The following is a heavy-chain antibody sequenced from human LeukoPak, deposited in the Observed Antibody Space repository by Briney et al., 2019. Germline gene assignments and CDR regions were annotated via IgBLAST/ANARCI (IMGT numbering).Heavy chain of an antibody. V-gene: IGHV1-18*04. CDR3: ARDTDDEGFDY. J-gene: IGHJ4*02. CDR2: ISAYNGNT. D-gene: IGHD1-1*01. CDR1: GYTFTGYY. Sequence: ASVKVSCKASGYTFTGYYMHWVRQAPGQGLEWMGWISAYNGNTNYAQRLQGRVTMTTDTSTSTAYMELRSLRSDDTAMYYCARDTDDEGFDYWGQGTLVTVSS.